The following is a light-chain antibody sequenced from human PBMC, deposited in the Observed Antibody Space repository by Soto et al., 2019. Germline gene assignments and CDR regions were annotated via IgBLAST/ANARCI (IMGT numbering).Light chain of an antibody. CDR2: RNN. CDR3: AAWDDSLSGLYD. CDR1: TSSIGRNY. V-gene: IGLV1-47*01. J-gene: IGLJ1*01. Sequence: QSVLTQPPSASGTPGQRVTISCSGGTSSIGRNYVYWYQQLPGTAPKLVIYRNNQRPSGVPDRFSGSKSGTSASLAIRGLRSEDEADYYCAAWDDSLSGLYDFGTGTKLTVL.